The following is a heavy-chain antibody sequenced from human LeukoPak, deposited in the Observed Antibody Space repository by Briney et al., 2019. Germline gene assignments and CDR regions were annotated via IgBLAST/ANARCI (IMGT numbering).Heavy chain of an antibody. V-gene: IGHV3-23*01. D-gene: IGHD6-13*01. J-gene: IGHJ6*02. CDR3: AKGIGIGAAGTFSGTDV. CDR1: GFTSSSYA. Sequence: GGSLRLSCAASGFTSSSYAMSWVRQAPGKGLEWVSAISSSGGSTHYADSVKGRFTISRDNSKNTLYLQMNSLRAEDTAVYYCAKGIGIGAAGTFSGTDVWGQGTTVTVSS. CDR2: ISSSGGST.